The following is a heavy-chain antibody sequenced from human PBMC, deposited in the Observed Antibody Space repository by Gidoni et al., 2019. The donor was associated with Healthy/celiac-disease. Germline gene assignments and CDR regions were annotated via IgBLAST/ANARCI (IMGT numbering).Heavy chain of an antibody. CDR1: GYTFTSYG. CDR3: ARSYSYGHYYYYYYMDV. CDR2: ISAYNGNT. V-gene: IGHV1-18*04. Sequence: QVQLVQSGAEVKKPGASVKVSCKASGYTFTSYGISWVRQAPGQGLEWMGWISAYNGNTNYAQKLQGRVTMTTDTSTSTAYMELRSLRSDDTAVYYCARSYSYGHYYYYYYMDVWGKGTTVTVSS. D-gene: IGHD5-18*01. J-gene: IGHJ6*03.